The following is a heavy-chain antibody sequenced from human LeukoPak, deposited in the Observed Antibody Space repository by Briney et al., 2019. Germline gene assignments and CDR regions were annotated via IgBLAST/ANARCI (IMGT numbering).Heavy chain of an antibody. V-gene: IGHV4-61*01. CDR3: ARGPVDDFWSGYYYFDY. CDR2: IYYSGST. D-gene: IGHD3-3*01. Sequence: SETLSLTCTVSGGSVNSGSYYWSWIRQPPGKGLEWIGYIYYSGSTNYNPSLKSRVTISVDTSKNQFSLKLSSVTAADTAVYYCARGPVDDFWSGYYYFDYWGQGTLVTVSS. J-gene: IGHJ4*02. CDR1: GGSVNSGSYY.